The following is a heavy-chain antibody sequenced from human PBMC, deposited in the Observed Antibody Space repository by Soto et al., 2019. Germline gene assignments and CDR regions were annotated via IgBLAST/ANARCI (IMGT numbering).Heavy chain of an antibody. CDR2: INSDGSST. V-gene: IGHV3-74*01. D-gene: IGHD2-2*01. J-gene: IGHJ6*02. CDR3: ASLEYPSGYCSSTSCYYVLDV. CDR1: GFTFSSYW. Sequence: PGGSLRLSCAASGFTFSSYWMHWVRQAPGKGLVWVSRINSDGSSTSYADSVKGRFTISRDNAKNTLYLQMNSLRAEDTAVYYCASLEYPSGYCSSTSCYYVLDVWGQGTTVTVSS.